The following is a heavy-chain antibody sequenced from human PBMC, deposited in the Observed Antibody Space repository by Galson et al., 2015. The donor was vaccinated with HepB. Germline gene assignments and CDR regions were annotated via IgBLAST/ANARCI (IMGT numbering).Heavy chain of an antibody. CDR1: GFTFSSYA. CDR2: ISSNGGST. CDR3: VKDEVAPFHYGFSLPGY. Sequence: SLRLSCAASGFTFSSYAMHWVRQAPGKGLEYVSAISSNGGSTYYADSVKGRFTISRDNSKNTLYLQMSSLRAEDTAVYYCVKDEVAPFHYGFSLPGYWGQGTLVTVSS. D-gene: IGHD4-17*01. J-gene: IGHJ4*02. V-gene: IGHV3-64D*06.